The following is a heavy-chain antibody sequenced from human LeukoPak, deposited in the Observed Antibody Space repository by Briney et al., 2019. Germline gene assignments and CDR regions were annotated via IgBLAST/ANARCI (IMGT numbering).Heavy chain of an antibody. Sequence: SETLSLTCTVSGGSISSGSYYWGWIRQPPGKGLEWIASIYYTGKTDYNPSLKSRATISVDKSKNQLFLKLTSVTVADTAIYYCARRGDPRGQGTLVTVSS. D-gene: IGHD3-16*01. V-gene: IGHV4-39*01. J-gene: IGHJ5*02. CDR2: IYYTGKT. CDR1: GGSISSGSYY. CDR3: ARRGDP.